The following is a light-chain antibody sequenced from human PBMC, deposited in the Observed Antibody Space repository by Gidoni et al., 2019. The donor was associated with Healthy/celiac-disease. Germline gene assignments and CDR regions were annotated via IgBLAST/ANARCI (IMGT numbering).Light chain of an antibody. J-gene: IGLJ1*01. Sequence: QSALTQPASVSGALGQSITISCTGTSSDVGVYNYGSWYQQHPGKATKLMIYDVSNRPSGVSNRFSGSKSGNTASLTISVLQAEDEADFYCSSYTTSSTLVFGTGTKVTVL. CDR1: SSDVGVYNY. CDR2: DVS. CDR3: SSYTTSSTLV. V-gene: IGLV2-14*03.